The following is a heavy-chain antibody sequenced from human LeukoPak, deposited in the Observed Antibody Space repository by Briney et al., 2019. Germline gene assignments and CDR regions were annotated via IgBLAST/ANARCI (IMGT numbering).Heavy chain of an antibody. CDR1: GYAFSAYY. J-gene: IGHJ4*02. Sequence: ASVKVSCKASGYAFSAYYMHWVRQAPGQGLEWMGWLNPQTGDTHFAQKFQGRVTFTRDTSISTAYMELSRLTSDDTAVYYCARGNFYDNKGYSPELRYWGQGTLVTVSS. D-gene: IGHD3-10*01. CDR3: ARGNFYDNKGYSPELRY. CDR2: LNPQTGDT. V-gene: IGHV1-2*02.